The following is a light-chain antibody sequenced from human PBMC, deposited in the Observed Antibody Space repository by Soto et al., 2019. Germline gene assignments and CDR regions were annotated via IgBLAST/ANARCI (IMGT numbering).Light chain of an antibody. J-gene: IGLJ2*01. V-gene: IGLV1-47*02. CDR2: SSD. CDR1: TSNIGTSF. Sequence: VVTQPQSVSGAHGQKVTISCSGRTSNIGTSFVYWYQQLPGAAPKLLIHSSDKRPSGVPDRFAGSRSGTSASLAISGLRAEDEADYHCAAWDTGVSGPVFGGGTTLTVL. CDR3: AAWDTGVSGPV.